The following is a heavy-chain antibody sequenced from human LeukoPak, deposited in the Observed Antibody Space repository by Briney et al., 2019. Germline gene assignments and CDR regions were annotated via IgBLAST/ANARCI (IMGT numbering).Heavy chain of an antibody. Sequence: SETLSLTCTVSGGSLSSYYWSWLRQPAGKGLEWIGRIYTSGSTNYNPSLKSRVTMSVDTSKNQFSLKLSSVTAADTAVYYCARHLSSGWPTIYFDYWGQGTLVTVSS. CDR1: GGSLSSYY. J-gene: IGHJ4*02. CDR2: IYTSGST. V-gene: IGHV4-4*07. CDR3: ARHLSSGWPTIYFDY. D-gene: IGHD6-19*01.